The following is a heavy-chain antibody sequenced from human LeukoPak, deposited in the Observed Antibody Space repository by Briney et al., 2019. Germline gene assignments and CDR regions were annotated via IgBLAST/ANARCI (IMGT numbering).Heavy chain of an antibody. D-gene: IGHD2-21*02. CDR2: ISYDGSNK. Sequence: GGSLRLSCAASGFTFSSYGMPWVRQAPGKGLEWVAVISYDGSNKYYADSVKGRFTISRDNSKNTLYLQMNSLRAEDTAVYYCAKGAGVVVTAIFFQHWGQGTLVTVSS. J-gene: IGHJ1*01. V-gene: IGHV3-30*18. CDR3: AKGAGVVVTAIFFQH. CDR1: GFTFSSYG.